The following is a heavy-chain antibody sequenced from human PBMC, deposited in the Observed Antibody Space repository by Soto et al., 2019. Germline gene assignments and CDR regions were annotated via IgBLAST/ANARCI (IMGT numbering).Heavy chain of an antibody. J-gene: IGHJ4*02. CDR2: ISYDGSNK. Sequence: QVQLVESGGGVVQPGRSLRLSCAASGFTFSSYAMHWVRQAPGKGLEWVAVISYDGSNKYYADSVKGRFTISRDNSKNPLYLQMNSLRAEDTAVYYCARDPFMNYDQLDYWGQGTLVTVCS. CDR1: GFTFSSYA. V-gene: IGHV3-30-3*01. D-gene: IGHD3-3*01. CDR3: ARDPFMNYDQLDY.